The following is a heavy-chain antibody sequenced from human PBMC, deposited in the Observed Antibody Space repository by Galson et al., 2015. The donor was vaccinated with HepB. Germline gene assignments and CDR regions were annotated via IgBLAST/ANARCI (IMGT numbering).Heavy chain of an antibody. CDR1: GGSISSYY. V-gene: IGHV4-59*01. J-gene: IGHJ4*02. Sequence: SETLSLTCTVSGGSISSYYWSWIRQPPGKGLEWIGYIYYSGSTNYNPSLKSRVTISVDTSKNQFSLKLSSVTAADTAVYYCARERGDILTGYYDYGGQGTLVTVSS. CDR3: ARERGDILTGYYDY. CDR2: IYYSGST. D-gene: IGHD3-9*01.